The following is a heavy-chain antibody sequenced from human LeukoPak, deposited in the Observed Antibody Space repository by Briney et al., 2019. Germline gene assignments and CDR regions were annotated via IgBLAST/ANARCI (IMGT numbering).Heavy chain of an antibody. CDR1: GFTFSSYA. Sequence: GRSLRLSCAASGFTFSSYAMHWVRQAPGKGLEWVAVISYDGSNKYYADSVKGRFTISRDNSKNTLYLQMNSLRAEDTAVYYCARTYSSSSHIDYWGQGTLVTDSS. CDR3: ARTYSSSSHIDY. D-gene: IGHD6-6*01. V-gene: IGHV3-30*01. CDR2: ISYDGSNK. J-gene: IGHJ4*02.